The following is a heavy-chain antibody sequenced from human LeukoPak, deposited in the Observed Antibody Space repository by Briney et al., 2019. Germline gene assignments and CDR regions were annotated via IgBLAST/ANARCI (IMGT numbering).Heavy chain of an antibody. CDR3: ARDFYGEVLVSGFDY. J-gene: IGHJ4*02. CDR1: GFTFSSYG. CDR2: IRYDGSNK. Sequence: GGSLRLSCAASGFTFSSYGMHWVRQAPGKGLEWVAFIRYDGSNKYYVGSVKGRFTISRDNSKNTLYLQMNSLRAEDTAVYYCARDFYGEVLVSGFDYWGQGTLVTVSS. V-gene: IGHV3-30*02. D-gene: IGHD2-8*02.